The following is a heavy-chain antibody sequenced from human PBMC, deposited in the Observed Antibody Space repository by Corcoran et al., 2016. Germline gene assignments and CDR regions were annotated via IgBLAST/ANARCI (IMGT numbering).Heavy chain of an antibody. D-gene: IGHD3-3*02. Sequence: QLQLVESGGGVVQPGRSLRLSCAASGFTFSSYGMHWVRQAPGKGLEWVAVISYDGSNKYYADSVKGRFTISRDNSKNTLYLQMNSLRAEDTAVYYCAKDSSPFLEWFLPYYYGMDVGGQGTTVTVSS. CDR1: GFTFSSYG. J-gene: IGHJ6*02. CDR2: ISYDGSNK. V-gene: IGHV3-30*18. CDR3: AKDSSPFLEWFLPYYYGMDV.